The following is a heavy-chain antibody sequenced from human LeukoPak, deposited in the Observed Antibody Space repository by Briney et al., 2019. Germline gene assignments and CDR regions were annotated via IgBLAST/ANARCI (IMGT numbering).Heavy chain of an antibody. D-gene: IGHD6-19*01. CDR2: IQSSGST. CDR1: GGSISTYY. J-gene: IGHJ4*02. CDR3: ARDGGSGWYNY. V-gene: IGHV4-4*07. Sequence: SETLSLICTVSGGSISTYYWNWSRQPAGKGLEWIGRIQSSGSTNYNPSLKSRLTMSVDKSKNQFSLKLSSVIAADTAVYYCARDGGSGWYNYWGQGTLVTVSS.